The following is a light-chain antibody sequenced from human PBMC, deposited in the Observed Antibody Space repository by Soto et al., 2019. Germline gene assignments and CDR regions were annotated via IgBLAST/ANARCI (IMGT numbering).Light chain of an antibody. CDR3: QNYNSALAIT. Sequence: DIQMTQSPSSLSASVGDRVTITCRASQGVNSYLAWYQQKPGKVPKLLIYAASTLQLGVPSRFSGSGSGTDFTLTISSLQPEDVATYYCQNYNSALAITFGGGTKVVIK. CDR2: AAS. V-gene: IGKV1-27*01. CDR1: QGVNSY. J-gene: IGKJ4*01.